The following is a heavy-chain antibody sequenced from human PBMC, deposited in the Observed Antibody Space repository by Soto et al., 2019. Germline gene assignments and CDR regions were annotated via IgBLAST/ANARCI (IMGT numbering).Heavy chain of an antibody. CDR2: IIPILGIA. CDR1: GGTFSSYT. Sequence: SVKVSCKASGGTFSSYTISWVRQAPGQGLEWMGRIIPILGIANYAQKFQGRVTITADKSTSTAYMELSSLRSEDTAVYYCARDLLGFSSWYRYFDYWGQGTLVTVSS. D-gene: IGHD6-13*01. J-gene: IGHJ4*02. V-gene: IGHV1-69*04. CDR3: ARDLLGFSSWYRYFDY.